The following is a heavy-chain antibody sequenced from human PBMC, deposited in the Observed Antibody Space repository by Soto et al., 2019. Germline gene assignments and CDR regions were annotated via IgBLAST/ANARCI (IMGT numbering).Heavy chain of an antibody. CDR3: ARGHDYGDYRPYYYYYYGMDV. Sequence: SETLSLTCAVSGGSISSGGYSWIWIRQPPGKGLEWIGYIYHSGSTYYNPSLKSRVTISVDRSKNQFSLKLSSVTAADTAVYYCARGHDYGDYRPYYYYYYGMDVWGQGTTVT. CDR2: IYHSGST. J-gene: IGHJ6*02. V-gene: IGHV4-30-2*01. D-gene: IGHD4-17*01. CDR1: GGSISSGGYS.